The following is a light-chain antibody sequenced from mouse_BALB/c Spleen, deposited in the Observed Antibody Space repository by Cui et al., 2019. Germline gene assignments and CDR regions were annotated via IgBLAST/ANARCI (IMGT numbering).Light chain of an antibody. CDR3: LQHWNYPLT. Sequence: DIVMSQSQKFMSTSVGNRVSITCKASQNVRTAVAWYQQKPGKSPKAMIYLASNRHTGVPDRFTGSGSGTDFTLTLSNVQSEDLADYFCLQHWNYPLTFGSGTKLEIK. CDR1: QNVRTA. J-gene: IGKJ4*01. V-gene: IGKV6-14*01. CDR2: LAS.